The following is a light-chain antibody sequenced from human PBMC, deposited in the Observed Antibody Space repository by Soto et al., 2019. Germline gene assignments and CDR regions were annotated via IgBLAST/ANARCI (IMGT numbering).Light chain of an antibody. Sequence: QSALTQPPSASGSPGHSVTISCTGSSSDVGNYNYVSWYQQHPGKAPKLMIYEVSKRPSGVPDRFSGSTSGNTASLTVSGLQAEDEADYFCSSYPGSTVVFGGGTKLTVL. V-gene: IGLV2-8*01. CDR3: SSYPGSTVV. CDR2: EVS. J-gene: IGLJ2*01. CDR1: SSDVGNYNY.